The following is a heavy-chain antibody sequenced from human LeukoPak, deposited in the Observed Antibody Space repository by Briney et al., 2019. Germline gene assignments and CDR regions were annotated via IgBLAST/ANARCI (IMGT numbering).Heavy chain of an antibody. V-gene: IGHV1-69*06. CDR2: IIPIFATA. Sequence: SVKVSCKASGYTFTGYYMHWVRQAPGQGLEWMGGIIPIFATANYAQKFQGRVTITADKSTSTAYMELSSLRSEDTAVYYCAICTSSSQYKWSGYGYYYYYMDVWGKGTTVTVSS. J-gene: IGHJ6*03. D-gene: IGHD3-3*01. CDR1: GYTFTGYY. CDR3: AICTSSSQYKWSGYGYYYYYMDV.